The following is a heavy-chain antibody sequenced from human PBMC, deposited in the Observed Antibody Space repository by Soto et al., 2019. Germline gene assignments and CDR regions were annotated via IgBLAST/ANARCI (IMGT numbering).Heavy chain of an antibody. CDR3: ARDSSGWSPKSDY. Sequence: GSLRLSCAASGFTFSSYEMNWVRQAPGKGLEWVSYISSSGSTIYYADSVKGRFTISRDNAKNSLYLQMNSLRAEDTAVYYCARDSSGWSPKSDYWGQGTLVTVSS. V-gene: IGHV3-48*03. J-gene: IGHJ4*02. CDR1: GFTFSSYE. D-gene: IGHD6-19*01. CDR2: ISSSGSTI.